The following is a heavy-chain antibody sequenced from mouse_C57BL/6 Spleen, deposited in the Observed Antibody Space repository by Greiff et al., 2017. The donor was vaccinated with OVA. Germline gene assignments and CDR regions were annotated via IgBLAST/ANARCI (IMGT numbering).Heavy chain of an antibody. CDR1: GFTFSDYG. Sequence: EVMLVKSGGGLVKPGGSLKLSCAASGFTFSDYGMHWVRQAPEKGLEWVAYISSGSSTIYYADTVKGRFTISRDNAKNTLFLQMTSLRSEDTAMYYCASSGYLYAMDYWGQGTSVTVSS. CDR3: ASSGYLYAMDY. CDR2: ISSGSSTI. V-gene: IGHV5-17*01. D-gene: IGHD3-2*02. J-gene: IGHJ4*01.